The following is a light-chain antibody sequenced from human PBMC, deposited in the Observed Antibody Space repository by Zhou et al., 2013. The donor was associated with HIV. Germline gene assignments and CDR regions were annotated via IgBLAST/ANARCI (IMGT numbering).Light chain of an antibody. J-gene: IGKJ2*01. CDR2: AAV. CDR3: QQYNSWPPYT. V-gene: IGKV3-15*01. CDR1: QSISSD. Sequence: EIVMTQSPATLSVPPGERATLSCRASQSISSDLAWYQQKPGQAPRLLMYAAVTRATGIPTRFRGSGSGTEFTLTITSLQSEDSAIYYCQQYNSWPPYTFGQGTNLEIK.